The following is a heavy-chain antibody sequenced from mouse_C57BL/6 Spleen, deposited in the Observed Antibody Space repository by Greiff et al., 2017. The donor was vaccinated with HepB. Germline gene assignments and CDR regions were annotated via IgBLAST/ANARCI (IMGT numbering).Heavy chain of an antibody. CDR3: ARGDDGYYLSYWYFDV. CDR1: GYTFTSYW. Sequence: VQLQQPGAELVMPGASVKLSCKASGYTFTSYWMHWVKQRPGQGLEWIGEIDPSDSYTNYNQKFKGKSTLTEDKSSSTAYMQLSSLTSEDSAVYYCARGDDGYYLSYWYFDVWGTGTTVTVSS. D-gene: IGHD2-3*01. J-gene: IGHJ1*03. CDR2: IDPSDSYT. V-gene: IGHV1-69*01.